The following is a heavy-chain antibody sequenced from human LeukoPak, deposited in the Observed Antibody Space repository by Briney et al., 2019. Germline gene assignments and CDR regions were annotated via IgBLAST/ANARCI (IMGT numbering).Heavy chain of an antibody. V-gene: IGHV4-39*01. D-gene: IGHD3-22*01. Sequence: PSETLSLTCTVSGGSISSSSYYWGWIRQPPGKGLEWIGSIYYSGSTYYNPSLKSRVTISVDTSKNQFSLKLSSVTAADTAVYYCARPPYYYDSSGYPWYFDLWGRGTLVTVSS. CDR2: IYYSGST. J-gene: IGHJ2*01. CDR1: GGSISSSSYY. CDR3: ARPPYYYDSSGYPWYFDL.